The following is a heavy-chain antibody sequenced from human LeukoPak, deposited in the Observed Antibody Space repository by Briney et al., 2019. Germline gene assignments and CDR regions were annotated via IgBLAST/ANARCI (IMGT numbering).Heavy chain of an antibody. CDR1: GFTFSGHW. D-gene: IGHD1-7*01. V-gene: IGHV3-7*01. CDR2: INQGGSDK. CDR3: ATDLTGTTYDY. J-gene: IGHJ4*02. Sequence: PGGSLRLSCAASGFTFSGHWMSWVRQAPGKGLEWVANINQGGSDKYYVDSVKGRFTISRDNANNSLYLQMDSLRAEDTAVYYCATDLTGTTYDYWGQGSLVTVSS.